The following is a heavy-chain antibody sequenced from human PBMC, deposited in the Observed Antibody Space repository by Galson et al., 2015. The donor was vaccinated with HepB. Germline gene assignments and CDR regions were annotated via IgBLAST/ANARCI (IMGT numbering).Heavy chain of an antibody. J-gene: IGHJ5*02. CDR2: ISGSGGST. D-gene: IGHD1-26*01. V-gene: IGHV3-23*01. CDR3: AKAISGSRKAS. Sequence: SLRLSCAASGFTFSSYAMSWVRQAPGKGLEWVSAISGSGGSTYHADSVKGRFTISRDNSKNTLYLQMNSLRAEDTAVYYCAKAISGSRKASWGQGTLVTVSS. CDR1: GFTFSSYA.